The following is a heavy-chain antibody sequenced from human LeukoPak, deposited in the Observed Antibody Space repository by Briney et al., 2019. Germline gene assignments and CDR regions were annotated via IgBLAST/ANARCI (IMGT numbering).Heavy chain of an antibody. CDR1: GFTFGSYS. D-gene: IGHD2-2*01. CDR2: IGSTGTII. V-gene: IGHV3-48*02. Sequence: GGSLRLSCSASGFTFGSYSMNWVRQAPGKGLEWVSYIGSTGTIIYYADSVKGRFTISRDNARNSLYLQMNSLTDKDTAVYYCTRAGYCSDASCYVPDYWGQGTLVTVSS. J-gene: IGHJ4*02. CDR3: TRAGYCSDASCYVPDY.